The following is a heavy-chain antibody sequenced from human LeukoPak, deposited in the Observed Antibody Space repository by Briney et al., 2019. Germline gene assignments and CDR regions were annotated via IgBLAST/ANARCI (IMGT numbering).Heavy chain of an antibody. CDR3: ASGGVCDSSSN. J-gene: IGHJ4*02. V-gene: IGHV3-11*01. D-gene: IGHD3-22*01. CDR2: ISSSGSTI. Sequence: GGSLRLSCTASGFTFSDYYMSWIRQAPGKGLEWVSYISSSGSTIYYADSVKGRFTISRDNAKNSLYLQMNSLRAEDTAAYYCASGGVCDSSSNWGQGTLVTVSS. CDR1: GFTFSDYY.